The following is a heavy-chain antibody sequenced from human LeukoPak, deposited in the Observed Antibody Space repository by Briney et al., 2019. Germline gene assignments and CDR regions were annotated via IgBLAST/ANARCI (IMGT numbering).Heavy chain of an antibody. CDR3: IVFGDSNH. Sequence: PVGSLRLSCAPPGFTGRNNYISWVPQAPGKGLEWVSAIHSSGGTYYADSVKGRFTITRDTSKNTLYLQINSLRVEDTAVYYCIVFGDSNHWGQGTLVTVSS. V-gene: IGHV3-53*01. D-gene: IGHD4-17*01. J-gene: IGHJ5*02. CDR2: IHSSGGT. CDR1: GFTGRNNY.